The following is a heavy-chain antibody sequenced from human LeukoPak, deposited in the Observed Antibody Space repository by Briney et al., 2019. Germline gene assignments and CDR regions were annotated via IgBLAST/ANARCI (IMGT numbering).Heavy chain of an antibody. CDR3: AGHSGYDYSPFDY. Sequence: PGGSLRLSCEASGFIFSSYSMSWVRQSPGKGLESVSSISGRSNFIYYVDLGKGRFIISGANTKNSLYLQMDSLGAEDTAVYYCAGHSGYDYSPFDYWGQGTLVTVS. CDR2: ISGRSNFI. D-gene: IGHD5-12*01. CDR1: GFIFSSYS. J-gene: IGHJ4*02. V-gene: IGHV3-21*01.